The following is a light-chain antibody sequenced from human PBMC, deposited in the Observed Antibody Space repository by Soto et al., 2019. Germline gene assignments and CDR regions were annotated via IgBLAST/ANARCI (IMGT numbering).Light chain of an antibody. Sequence: QSALTQPPSASGSPGQSVTISFTGTSSDVGGYHYVSWYQQHPGKAPKLMIYEVSKRPSGVPDRFSGSKSGNTASLTVSGLQAEDEADYYCSSYADTNNLVFGGGTKLTVL. CDR3: SSYADTNNLV. CDR2: EVS. CDR1: SSDVGGYHY. J-gene: IGLJ2*01. V-gene: IGLV2-8*01.